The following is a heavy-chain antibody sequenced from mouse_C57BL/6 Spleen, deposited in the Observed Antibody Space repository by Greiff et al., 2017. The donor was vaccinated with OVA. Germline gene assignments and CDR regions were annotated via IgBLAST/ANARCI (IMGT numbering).Heavy chain of an antibody. J-gene: IGHJ4*01. CDR3: YRSGVVAPLDAMDY. CDR2: IDPEDGDT. V-gene: IGHV14-2*01. Sequence: VQLQQSGAELVQPGASVKLSCTASGFNIKDYYMPWVKQRTEQGLEWIGRIDPEDGDTKYAPKFQGKATITADTSSNTAYLQLSSLTSEETAVYYGYRSGVVAPLDAMDYWGQGTSVTVSS. D-gene: IGHD1-1*01. CDR1: GFNIKDYY.